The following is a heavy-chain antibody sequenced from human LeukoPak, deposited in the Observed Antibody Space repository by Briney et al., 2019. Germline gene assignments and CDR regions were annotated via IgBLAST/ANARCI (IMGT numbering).Heavy chain of an antibody. D-gene: IGHD1-26*01. J-gene: IGHJ3*01. Sequence: GGSLRLSCAASGFTFSGSAMHWVRQASGKGLEWVGRIRSKANSYATAYAASVKGRFTISRDDSKNTAYLQMNSLKTEDTAVYYCTRTTSGSYWDDAFDLWGQGTMVTVSS. CDR1: GFTFSGSA. V-gene: IGHV3-73*01. CDR2: IRSKANSYAT. CDR3: TRTTSGSYWDDAFDL.